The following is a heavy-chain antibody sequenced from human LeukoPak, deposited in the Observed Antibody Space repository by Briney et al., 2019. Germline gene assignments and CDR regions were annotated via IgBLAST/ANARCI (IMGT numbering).Heavy chain of an antibody. CDR1: GGSISSYY. CDR3: ARAVREGLVIYAFDI. CDR2: IYYSGST. D-gene: IGHD6-19*01. J-gene: IGHJ3*02. V-gene: IGHV4-59*01. Sequence: SETLSLTCTVSGGSISSYYWSWLPQPPGQGLEWFVYIYYSGSTNYNPSLKSRVTISVDTSKNQFSLKLSSVTAADTAVYYCARAVREGLVIYAFDIWGQGTMVTVSS.